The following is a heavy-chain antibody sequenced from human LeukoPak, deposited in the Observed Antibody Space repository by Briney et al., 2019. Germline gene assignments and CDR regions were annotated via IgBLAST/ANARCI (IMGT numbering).Heavy chain of an antibody. V-gene: IGHV3-74*01. Sequence: QPGGSLRLSCAASGFTFSSYEMNWVRQAPGKGLVWVSRVKSDGSSTSYADSVKGRFTISRDNAKNTLYLQMNSLRADDTAVYYCTRRSHSTSGFDPWGQGTLVTVSS. J-gene: IGHJ5*02. CDR1: GFTFSSYE. CDR2: VKSDGSST. CDR3: TRRSHSTSGFDP. D-gene: IGHD6-6*01.